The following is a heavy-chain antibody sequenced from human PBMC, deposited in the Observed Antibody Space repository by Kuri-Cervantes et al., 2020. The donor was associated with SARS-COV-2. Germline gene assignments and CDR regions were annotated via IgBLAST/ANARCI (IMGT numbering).Heavy chain of an antibody. CDR1: GFLFSASA. J-gene: IGHJ4*02. CDR2: VRGKANNYAT. CDR3: ARDHNDFWSGYYPLDY. V-gene: IGHV3-73*01. D-gene: IGHD3-3*01. Sequence: GGSLRLSCEVSGFLFSASAIHWVRQASGKGPEWVGRVRGKANNYATAYAASVKGRFTISRDNAKNSLYLQMNSLRAEDTAVYYCARDHNDFWSGYYPLDYWGQGTLVTVSS.